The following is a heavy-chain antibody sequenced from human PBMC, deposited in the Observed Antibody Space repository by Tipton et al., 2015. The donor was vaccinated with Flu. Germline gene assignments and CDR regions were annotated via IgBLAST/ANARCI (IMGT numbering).Heavy chain of an antibody. D-gene: IGHD2-2*01. V-gene: IGHV4-59*11. Sequence: TLSLTCTVSSDSISLHYWSWIRQPPGKGLEWVGYIYYSGSTDYNPSLKSRVTISADTSKNQFSLRLTSVTAADTAVYYCARMGSVPAAIAYWGQGTLVTVSS. CDR3: ARMGSVPAAIAY. J-gene: IGHJ4*02. CDR1: SDSISLHY. CDR2: IYYSGST.